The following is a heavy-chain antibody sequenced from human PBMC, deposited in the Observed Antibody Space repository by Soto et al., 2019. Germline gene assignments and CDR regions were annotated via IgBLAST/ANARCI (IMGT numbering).Heavy chain of an antibody. J-gene: IGHJ6*02. CDR3: ARTEDTAMVIGYYYYGMDV. D-gene: IGHD5-18*01. V-gene: IGHV1-69*13. CDR1: GGTFSSYA. CDR2: IIPIFGTA. Sequence: ASVKVSCKASGGTFSSYAISWVRQAPGQGLEWMGGIIPIFGTANYAQKFQGRVTITADESTSTAYMELSSLRSEDTAAYYCARTEDTAMVIGYYYYGMDVWGQGTTVTVSS.